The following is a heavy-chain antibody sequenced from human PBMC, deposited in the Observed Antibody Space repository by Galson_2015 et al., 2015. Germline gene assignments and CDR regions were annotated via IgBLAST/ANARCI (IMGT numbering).Heavy chain of an antibody. J-gene: IGHJ4*02. CDR3: TRSYTSYYASGSYPPDY. CDR1: GFTFSNYN. CDR2: IESSGSSI. Sequence: SLRLSCAASGFTFSNYNMNWVRHAPGKGLEWVSFIESSGSSINYADPVKGRFTISRDNAKNSLYLQMNSLRVEDTAVYYCTRSYTSYYASGSYPPDYWGQGTLVTVSS. V-gene: IGHV3-21*01. D-gene: IGHD3-10*01.